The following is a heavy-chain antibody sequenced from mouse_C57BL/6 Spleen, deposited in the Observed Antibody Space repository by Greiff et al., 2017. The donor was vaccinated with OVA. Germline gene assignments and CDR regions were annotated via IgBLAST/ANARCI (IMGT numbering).Heavy chain of an antibody. J-gene: IGHJ2*01. Sequence: VQLQQSGAELVMPGASVKLSCKASGYTFTSYWMHWVKQRPEQGLEWIGRIDPEDGDTEYAPKFQGKATMTADTSSNTAYLQLSSLTSEDTAVYYCTTWGNYGYWGQGTTLTVSS. CDR1: GYTFTSYW. CDR3: TTWGNYGY. CDR2: IDPEDGDT. V-gene: IGHV14-1*01. D-gene: IGHD2-1*01.